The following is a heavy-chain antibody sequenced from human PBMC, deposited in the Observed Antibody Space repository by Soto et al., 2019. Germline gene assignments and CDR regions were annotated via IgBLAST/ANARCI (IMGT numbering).Heavy chain of an antibody. CDR3: ARLGYYYGSGSNYYYYYMDV. D-gene: IGHD3-10*01. V-gene: IGHV4-34*01. J-gene: IGHJ6*03. CDR1: GGSFSGYY. Sequence: PSETLSLTCAVYGGSFSGYYWSWIRQPPGKGLEWIGEINHSGSTNYNPSLKSRVTISVDTSKNQFSLKLSSVTAADTAVYYCARLGYYYGSGSNYYYYYMDVWGKGTTVTVSS. CDR2: INHSGST.